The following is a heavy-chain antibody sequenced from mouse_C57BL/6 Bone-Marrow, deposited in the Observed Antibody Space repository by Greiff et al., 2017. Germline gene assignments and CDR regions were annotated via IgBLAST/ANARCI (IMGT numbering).Heavy chain of an antibody. D-gene: IGHD1-1*01. V-gene: IGHV1-85*01. CDR1: GYTFTSYD. CDR2: IYPRDGST. J-gene: IGHJ1*03. Sequence: LVESGPELVKPGASVKLSCKASGYTFTSYDINWVKQRPGQGLEWIGWIYPRDGSTKYNEKFKGKATLTVDTSSSTAYMELHSLTSEDSAVYFCARSDYYGSPLYWYFDVWGTGTTVTVSS. CDR3: ARSDYYGSPLYWYFDV.